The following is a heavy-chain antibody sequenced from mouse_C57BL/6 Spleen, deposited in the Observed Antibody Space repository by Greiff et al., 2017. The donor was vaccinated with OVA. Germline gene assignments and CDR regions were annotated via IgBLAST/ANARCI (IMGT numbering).Heavy chain of an antibody. V-gene: IGHV5-4*01. Sequence: EVMLVESGGGLVKPGGSLKLSCAASGFTFSSYAMSWVRQTPEKRLEWVATISDGGSYTYYPDNVKGRFTISRDNAKNNLYLQMSHLKSEDTAMYYCARDGNYYGSPWFAYWGQGTLVTVSA. CDR2: ISDGGSYT. CDR3: ARDGNYYGSPWFAY. CDR1: GFTFSSYA. J-gene: IGHJ3*01. D-gene: IGHD1-1*01.